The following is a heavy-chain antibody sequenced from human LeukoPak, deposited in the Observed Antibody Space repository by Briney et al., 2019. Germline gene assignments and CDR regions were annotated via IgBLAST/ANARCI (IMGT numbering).Heavy chain of an antibody. CDR2: INPNSGGT. CDR3: ARPDCSSTSCYAEGWFDP. V-gene: IGHV1-2*02. J-gene: IGHJ5*02. CDR1: GYTFTGYY. Sequence: ASVKVSFKASGYTFTGYYMHWVRQAPGQGLEWMGWINPNSGGTNYAQKFTGRVTMTRDTSISTAYMELSRLRSDDTAVYYCARPDCSSTSCYAEGWFDPWGQGTLVTVSS. D-gene: IGHD2-2*01.